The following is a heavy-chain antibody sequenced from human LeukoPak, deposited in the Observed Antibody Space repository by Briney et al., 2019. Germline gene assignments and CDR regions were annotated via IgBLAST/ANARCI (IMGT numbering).Heavy chain of an antibody. J-gene: IGHJ4*02. V-gene: IGHV3-66*02. CDR3: ATGDVLRFLEWLFRPFDY. CDR1: GFTFSSYA. CDR2: IYSGGST. Sequence: GGSLRLSCAASGFTFSSYAMSWARQAPGKGLEWVSVIYSGGSTYYADSVKGRFTISRDNSKNTLYLQMNSLRAEDTAVYYCATGDVLRFLEWLFRPFDYWGQGTLVTVSS. D-gene: IGHD3-3*01.